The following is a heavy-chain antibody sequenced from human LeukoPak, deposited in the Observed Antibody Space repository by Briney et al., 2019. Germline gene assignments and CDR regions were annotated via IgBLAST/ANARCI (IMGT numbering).Heavy chain of an antibody. CDR2: ISAYNGNT. D-gene: IGHD6-13*01. V-gene: IGHV1-18*01. CDR3: ARDPVESSSWGYTYYYYGMDV. Sequence: ASVKLSCKASGYTFTSYGISRVRQAPGQGLEWMGWISAYNGNTNSAQKLQGGVTMTTDTSTSTAYMELRSLRSDDTAVYYCARDPVESSSWGYTYYYYGMDVWGQGTTVTVSS. CDR1: GYTFTSYG. J-gene: IGHJ6*02.